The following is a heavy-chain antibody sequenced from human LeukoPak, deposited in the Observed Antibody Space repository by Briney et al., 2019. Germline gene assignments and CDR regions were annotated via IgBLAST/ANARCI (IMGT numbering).Heavy chain of an antibody. CDR3: ARDSGGGSGSYYRYFDY. CDR2: IYYSGST. CDR1: GGSISSSSYY. D-gene: IGHD3-10*01. J-gene: IGHJ4*02. Sequence: KPSETLSLTCTVSGGSISSSSYYWGWIRQPPGKGLEWIVSIYYSGSTYYNPSLKSRVTISVDTSKNQFSLKLTSMTAADTAVYYCARDSGGGSGSYYRYFDYWGQGTLVTVSS. V-gene: IGHV4-39*07.